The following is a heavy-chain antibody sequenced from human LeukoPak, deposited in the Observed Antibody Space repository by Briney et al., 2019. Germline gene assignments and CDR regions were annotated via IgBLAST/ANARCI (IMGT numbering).Heavy chain of an antibody. V-gene: IGHV1-18*01. CDR3: ARDRRYYYDSSGYYLGY. CDR2: ISAYNGNT. Sequence: ASVKVSCKASGYTFTSYGISWVRQAPGQGLEWMGWISAYNGNTNYAQKLQGRVTMTTDTSTSTAYMELRSLRSDDTTVYYCARDRRYYYDSSGYYLGYWGQGTLVTVSS. J-gene: IGHJ4*02. CDR1: GYTFTSYG. D-gene: IGHD3-22*01.